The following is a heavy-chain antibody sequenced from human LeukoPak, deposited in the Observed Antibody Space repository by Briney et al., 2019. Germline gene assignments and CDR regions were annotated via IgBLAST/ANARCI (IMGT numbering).Heavy chain of an antibody. D-gene: IGHD3-10*01. V-gene: IGHV3-48*03. CDR1: GFTFSNYE. Sequence: GGSLRLSCAASGFTFSNYEMNWVRQAPGKGLEWLSYISGNGNTIYYADSVKGRFTISRDNAKNSLYLQMNSLRAEDAAVYYCAGGSLVHYYGSGSYRIRAGFDSWGQGTLVTVSS. CDR3: AGGSLVHYYGSGSYRIRAGFDS. CDR2: ISGNGNTI. J-gene: IGHJ4*02.